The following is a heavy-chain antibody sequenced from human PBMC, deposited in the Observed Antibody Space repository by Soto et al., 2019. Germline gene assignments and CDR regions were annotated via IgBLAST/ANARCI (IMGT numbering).Heavy chain of an antibody. CDR2: IIPILGIA. J-gene: IGHJ6*02. D-gene: IGHD1-26*01. CDR1: GGTFSSYT. CDR3: ARDHSGSYYYYYYGMDF. Sequence: QVQLVQSGAEVKKPGSSVKVSCKASGGTFSSYTISWVRQAPGQGLEWMGRIIPILGIANYAQKFQGRVTITADKSTSTAYMELRSLRSEDTAVYYCARDHSGSYYYYYYGMDFWGQGTTVTVSS. V-gene: IGHV1-69*08.